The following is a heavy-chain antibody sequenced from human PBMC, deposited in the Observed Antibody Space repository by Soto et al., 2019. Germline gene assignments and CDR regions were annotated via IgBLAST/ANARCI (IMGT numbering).Heavy chain of an antibody. CDR3: AFPYGHSLLGNY. Sequence: GESLKISCKGSGYSVATYWIGWVRQMPGKVLDLMGIIFPADSDTKXXPSFQGQXXISAYESIRSXYLQWXGLKASATAMYYCAFPYGHSLLGNYWCQGTLVTVSS. D-gene: IGHD4-17*01. CDR1: GYSVATYW. CDR2: IFPADSDT. J-gene: IGHJ4*02. V-gene: IGHV5-51*01.